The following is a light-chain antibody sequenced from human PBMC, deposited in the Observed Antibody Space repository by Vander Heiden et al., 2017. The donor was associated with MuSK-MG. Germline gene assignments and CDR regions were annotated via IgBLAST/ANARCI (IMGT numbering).Light chain of an antibody. CDR2: GAS. CDR1: QSINSY. J-gene: IGKJ1*01. Sequence: DIQMTQSPSSLSASVGDRVTITCRASQSINSYLNWYQQKAGKAPKLLIYGASSWQSGVPSRFSGSGCGTDFTLTISSRQPEDFATYYCQQSYNNPPRTFGQGTKVEIK. CDR3: QQSYNNPPRT. V-gene: IGKV1-39*01.